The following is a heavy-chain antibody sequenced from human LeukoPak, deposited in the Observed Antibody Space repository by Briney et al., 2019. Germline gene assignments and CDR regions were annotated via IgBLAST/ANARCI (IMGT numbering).Heavy chain of an antibody. CDR3: ARGSSLTMIVVVITPFDY. Sequence: ASVKVSCKASGCTFTSYDINWVRQATGQGLEWMGWMNPNSGNTGYAQKFQGRVTMTRNTSISTAYMELSSLRSEDTAVYYCARGSSLTMIVVVITPFDYWGQGTLVTVSS. CDR1: GCTFTSYD. J-gene: IGHJ4*02. V-gene: IGHV1-8*01. CDR2: MNPNSGNT. D-gene: IGHD3-22*01.